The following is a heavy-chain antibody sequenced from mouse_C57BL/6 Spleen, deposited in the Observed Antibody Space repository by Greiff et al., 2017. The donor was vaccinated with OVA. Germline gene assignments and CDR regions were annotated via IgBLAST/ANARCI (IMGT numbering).Heavy chain of an antibody. V-gene: IGHV1-82*01. CDR2: IYPGDGDT. CDR3: ARRGDYSNYDFDY. Sequence: LEESGPELVKPGASVKISCKASGYAFSSSWMNWVKQRPGKGLEWIGRIYPGDGDTNYNGKFKGKATLTADKSSSTAYMQLSSLTSEDSAVXFCARRGDYSNYDFDYWGQGTTLTVSS. D-gene: IGHD2-5*01. J-gene: IGHJ2*01. CDR1: GYAFSSSW.